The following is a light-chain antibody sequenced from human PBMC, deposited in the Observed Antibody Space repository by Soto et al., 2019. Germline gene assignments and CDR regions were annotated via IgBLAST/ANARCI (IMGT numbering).Light chain of an antibody. V-gene: IGLV2-8*01. CDR2: EVS. Sequence: QSVLTQPPSASGSPGQSVTISCTGTSSDVGGYNYVSWYQQHPGKAPKLMIYEVSKRPSGVPDRFSGSKSGNTASLTVSGLQDEDEADYYCSSYAGSNNLRYVFGTGTKVTVL. J-gene: IGLJ1*01. CDR1: SSDVGGYNY. CDR3: SSYAGSNNLRYV.